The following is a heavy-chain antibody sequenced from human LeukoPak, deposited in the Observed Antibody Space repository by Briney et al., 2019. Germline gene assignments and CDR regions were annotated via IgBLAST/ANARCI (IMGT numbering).Heavy chain of an antibody. J-gene: IGHJ4*02. CDR2: INPSGGST. V-gene: IGHV1-46*01. CDR1: GGTFSSYA. Sequence: ASVKVSCKASGGTFSSYAISWVRQAPGQGLEWMGIINPSGGSTSYAQKFQGRVTMTRDTSTSTVYMELSSLRSEDTAVYYCARVGIAVAGKQTGFDYWGQGTLVTVSS. CDR3: ARVGIAVAGKQTGFDY. D-gene: IGHD6-19*01.